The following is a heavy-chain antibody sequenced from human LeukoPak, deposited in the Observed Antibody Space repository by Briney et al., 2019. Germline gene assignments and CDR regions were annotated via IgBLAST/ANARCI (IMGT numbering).Heavy chain of an antibody. CDR2: INPNSGGT. D-gene: IGHD6-13*01. J-gene: IGHJ4*02. Sequence: ASVKVSCKASGYTFTGYYMHWVRQAPGQGLEWMGWINPNSGGTNYAQKFQGRVTMTRDTSISTAYMELSRLRSDDTAMYYCASLAGYSTSWYPNYFDYWGQGTLVTVSS. CDR1: GYTFTGYY. V-gene: IGHV1-2*02. CDR3: ASLAGYSTSWYPNYFDY.